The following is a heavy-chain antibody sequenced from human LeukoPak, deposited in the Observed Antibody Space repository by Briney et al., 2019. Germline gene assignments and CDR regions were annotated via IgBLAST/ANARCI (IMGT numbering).Heavy chain of an antibody. CDR1: GFTFSSYG. Sequence: PGGSLRLSCAASGFTFSSYGMHWVRQAPGKGLEWVAVISYDGSNKYYADSVKGRFTISRDNSKNTLYLQMNSLRAEDTAVYYCAKAFYGGNSEIDYWGQGTLVTVSS. J-gene: IGHJ4*02. V-gene: IGHV3-30*18. CDR3: AKAFYGGNSEIDY. D-gene: IGHD4-23*01. CDR2: ISYDGSNK.